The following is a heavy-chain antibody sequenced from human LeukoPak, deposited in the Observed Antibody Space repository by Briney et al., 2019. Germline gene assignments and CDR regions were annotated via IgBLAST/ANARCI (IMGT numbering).Heavy chain of an antibody. V-gene: IGHV4-39*01. CDR2: ISYTGNT. J-gene: IGHJ3*02. CDR1: GGSITSNSYY. CDR3: ARRSETAVRFVQHSPKQDAFDI. Sequence: SETLSLTCAVSGGSITSNSYYWAWIRQPPGKGLEWIGSISYTGNTYYTPSLKSRLTISLDTSKSQFSLKLTSVTAADTAVYYCARRSETAVRFVQHSPKQDAFDIWGQGTMTTVSS. D-gene: IGHD2-21*02.